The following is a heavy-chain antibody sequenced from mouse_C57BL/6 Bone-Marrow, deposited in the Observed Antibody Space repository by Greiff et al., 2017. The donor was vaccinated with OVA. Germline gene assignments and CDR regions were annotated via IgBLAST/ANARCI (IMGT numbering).Heavy chain of an antibody. D-gene: IGHD2-4*01. V-gene: IGHV1-64*01. Sequence: VKLQQPGAELVKPGASVKLSCKASGYTFTSYWMHWVKQRPGQGLEWIGMIHPNSGSTNYNEKFKSKATLTVDKSSSTAYMQLSSLTSEDSAVYYCARYDYDEVDYWGQGTTLTVSS. CDR1: GYTFTSYW. CDR3: ARYDYDEVDY. J-gene: IGHJ2*01. CDR2: IHPNSGST.